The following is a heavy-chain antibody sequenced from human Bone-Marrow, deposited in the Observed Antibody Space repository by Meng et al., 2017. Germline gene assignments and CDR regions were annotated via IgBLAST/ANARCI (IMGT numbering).Heavy chain of an antibody. V-gene: IGHV3-21*01. D-gene: IGHD2-21*02. CDR2: ISSSSSYI. CDR1: GFPFSSYS. Sequence: GGSLRLSCAASGFPFSSYSMNWVRQAPGKGLEWFSSISSSSSYIYYADSVKGRFTISRDNAKNSLYLQMNSLRAEDTAVYYCASQYCGGDCYSGNYYYGMDVWGQGTTVTVSS. J-gene: IGHJ6*02. CDR3: ASQYCGGDCYSGNYYYGMDV.